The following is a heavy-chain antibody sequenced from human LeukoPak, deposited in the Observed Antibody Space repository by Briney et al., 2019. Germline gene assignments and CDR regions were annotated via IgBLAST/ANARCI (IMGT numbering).Heavy chain of an antibody. CDR1: GGTFSSYA. Sequence: ASVKVSCKASGGTFSSYAISWVRPAPGQGLEWMGGIIPIFGTANYAQKFQGRVTIAADESTSTAYMELSSLRSEDTAVYYCARDGRSGVVAAKVNWFDPWGQGTLVTVSS. D-gene: IGHD2-15*01. V-gene: IGHV1-69*13. J-gene: IGHJ5*02. CDR3: ARDGRSGVVAAKVNWFDP. CDR2: IIPIFGTA.